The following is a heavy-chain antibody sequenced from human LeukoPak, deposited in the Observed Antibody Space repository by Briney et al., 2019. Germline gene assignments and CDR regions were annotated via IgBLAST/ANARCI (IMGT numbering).Heavy chain of an antibody. V-gene: IGHV3-15*01. D-gene: IGHD6-19*01. J-gene: IGHJ4*02. CDR3: TTEYSSGWYHPGFDY. CDR1: GFTFSNAW. CDR2: SKSKTDGGTT. Sequence: GGSLRLSCAASGFTFSNAWMSWVRQAPGKGLEWVGRSKSKTDGGTTDYAAPVKGRFTISRDDSKNTLYLQMNSLKTEDTAVYYCTTEYSSGWYHPGFDYWGQGTLVTVSS.